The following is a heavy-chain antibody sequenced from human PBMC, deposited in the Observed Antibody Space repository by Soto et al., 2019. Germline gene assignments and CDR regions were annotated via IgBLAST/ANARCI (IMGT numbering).Heavy chain of an antibody. J-gene: IGHJ6*02. Sequence: ASVKVSCKASGYSFTGYYRHWVRPAPGQGLEWMGWLFPNSGGTRFAQKFQGRVTMTRDTSISTVYMELRTLRSDDTAVYYCAREGMYHYETSDDYPSTYGLDVWGQGTAVTVSS. D-gene: IGHD3-22*01. CDR3: AREGMYHYETSDDYPSTYGLDV. CDR2: LFPNSGGT. V-gene: IGHV1-2*02. CDR1: GYSFTGYY.